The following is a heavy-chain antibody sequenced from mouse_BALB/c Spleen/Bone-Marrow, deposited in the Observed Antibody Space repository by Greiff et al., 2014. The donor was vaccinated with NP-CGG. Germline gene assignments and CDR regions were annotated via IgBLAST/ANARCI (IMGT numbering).Heavy chain of an antibody. Sequence: DVKLVESGAELVKPGASVKLSCTASGFNVKDTYIHWVKQAPEQGLEWIGRIDTANGNTKYAPKFQGKATITADTSSNTAYLQRSSLTAEDTAVYYCASYVYGYYFDYWGQGTSLTVSS. CDR3: ASYVYGYYFDY. J-gene: IGHJ2*02. D-gene: IGHD2-2*01. CDR1: GFNVKDTY. CDR2: IDTANGNT. V-gene: IGHV14-3*02.